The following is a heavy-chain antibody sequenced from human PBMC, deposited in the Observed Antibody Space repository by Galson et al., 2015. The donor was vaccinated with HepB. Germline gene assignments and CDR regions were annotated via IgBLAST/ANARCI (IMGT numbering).Heavy chain of an antibody. CDR2: IYPGDSDT. CDR1: GSSFISYW. V-gene: IGHV5-51*01. CDR3: ARRRGGYFDWFYGMDV. Sequence: QSGAEVKKPGESLKISCKGSGSSFISYWIGWVRQMPGKGLEWMGIIYPGDSDTRYSPSFQGQVTISADKSISTAYLQWSSLKASDTAMYYCARRRGGYFDWFYGMDVWGQGTTVTVSS. D-gene: IGHD3-9*01. J-gene: IGHJ6*02.